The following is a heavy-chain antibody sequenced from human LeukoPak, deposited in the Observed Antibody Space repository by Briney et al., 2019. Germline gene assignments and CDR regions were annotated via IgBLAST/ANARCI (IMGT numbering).Heavy chain of an antibody. CDR2: IYSGGST. J-gene: IGHJ5*02. CDR3: ARGLGAINWFDP. CDR1: GFTFSSNY. V-gene: IGHV3-53*01. Sequence: GGSLRLSCAASGFTFSSNYMSWVRQAPGKGLEWVSVIYSGGSTYYADSVKGRFPISRDNSKNTLYLQMNSLRAEDTAVYYCARGLGAINWFDPWGQGTLVTVSS. D-gene: IGHD3-3*01.